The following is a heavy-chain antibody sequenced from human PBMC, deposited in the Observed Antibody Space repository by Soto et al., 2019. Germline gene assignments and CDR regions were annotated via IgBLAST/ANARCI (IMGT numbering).Heavy chain of an antibody. Sequence: QVQLQESGPGVLKPSETLSLSCSVSGGSISKFYWSWIRKTAGKGLEWMGRVYATGTTDYNPSLRSRVTMSVDISKKTFSLRLTSVTAADTGVYYCVRDGSKTLRVWFDPWGQGKLVTVSS. CDR1: GGSISKFY. CDR3: VRDGSKTLRVWFDP. V-gene: IGHV4-4*07. J-gene: IGHJ5*02. CDR2: VYATGTT.